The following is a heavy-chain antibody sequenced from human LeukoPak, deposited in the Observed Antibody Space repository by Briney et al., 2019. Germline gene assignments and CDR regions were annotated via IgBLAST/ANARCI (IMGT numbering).Heavy chain of an antibody. Sequence: ASVKVSCKASGYTFTDYYMHWVRQAPGQGLEWMGWINPNSGGTNSAQKFQGGVTMTRDTSISTGYMELSRLRSDDTAVYYCARGVSGYFYLFDCWGQGTLVTVSS. CDR2: INPNSGGT. V-gene: IGHV1-2*02. D-gene: IGHD3-22*01. CDR3: ARGVSGYFYLFDC. J-gene: IGHJ4*02. CDR1: GYTFTDYY.